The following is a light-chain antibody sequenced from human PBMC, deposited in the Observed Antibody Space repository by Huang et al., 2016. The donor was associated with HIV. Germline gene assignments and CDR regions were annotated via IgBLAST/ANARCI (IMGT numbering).Light chain of an antibody. CDR1: QSLSHSF. J-gene: IGKJ2*01. CDR3: HQYGTSPYT. Sequence: EVLLTQSPGTLSSSPGERVTVSGRASQSLSHSFVAWYQQRPGQAPRLRIYAASTRASGIPDRFSGSGSGTDFTLTINRLEPSDFALYYCHQYGTSPYTFGQGTNLDVK. V-gene: IGKV3-20*01. CDR2: AAS.